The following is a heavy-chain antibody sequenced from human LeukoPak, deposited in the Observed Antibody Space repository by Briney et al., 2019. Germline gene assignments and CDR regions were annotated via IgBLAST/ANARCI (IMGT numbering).Heavy chain of an antibody. Sequence: PSETLSLTCTVSGGSISSYYWSWIRQPPGKGLEWIGYIYYSGSTNYNPSLKSRVTISVDTSKNQFSLKLSSVTAADTAVYYCARHQKDTAMVGFDYWGQGTLVTVSS. J-gene: IGHJ4*02. D-gene: IGHD5-18*01. V-gene: IGHV4-59*01. CDR1: GGSISSYY. CDR2: IYYSGST. CDR3: ARHQKDTAMVGFDY.